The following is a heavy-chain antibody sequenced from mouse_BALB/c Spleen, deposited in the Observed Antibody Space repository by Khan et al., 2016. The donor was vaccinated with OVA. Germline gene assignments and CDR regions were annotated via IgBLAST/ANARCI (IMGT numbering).Heavy chain of an antibody. V-gene: IGHV1S56*01. CDR2: IYPGNVNT. D-gene: IGHD2-4*01. CDR3: ARDDYFVGDAMDY. J-gene: IGHJ4*01. CDR1: GYTFTTYY. Sequence: QVQLQQSGPELVKPGASVRISCKASGYTFTTYYLHWVKQRPGQGLEWIGWIYPGNVNTKYNERFKGKSTLTADKSSSTAYMHLSSLTSEYSAVFFCARDDYFVGDAMDYWGQGTSVTVSS.